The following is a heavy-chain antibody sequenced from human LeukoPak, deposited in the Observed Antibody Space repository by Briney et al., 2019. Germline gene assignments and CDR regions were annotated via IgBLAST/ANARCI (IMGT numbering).Heavy chain of an antibody. CDR1: GFTFSSYG. CDR2: ISYAGSNK. D-gene: IGHD3-10*01. CDR3: ARGREVRGVPPYYYYGMDV. Sequence: GGSLRLSCAASGFTFSSYGMHWVRQAPGKGLEWVAVISYAGSNKYYADSVKGRFTISRDNSKNTLYLQMNSLRAEDTAVYYCARGREVRGVPPYYYYGMDVWGQGTTVTVSS. V-gene: IGHV3-30*03. J-gene: IGHJ6*02.